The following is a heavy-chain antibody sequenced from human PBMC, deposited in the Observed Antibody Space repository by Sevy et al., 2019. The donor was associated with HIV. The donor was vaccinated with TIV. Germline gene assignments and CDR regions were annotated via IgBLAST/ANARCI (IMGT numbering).Heavy chain of an antibody. Sequence: GGSLRLSCAASGFTFSSYWMHWVRQAPGKGLVWVSRINSDGSSTSYADSVKGRFAISRDNAKNTLYLQMNSLRAEDTAVYYCASIDSGGYSVDYWGQGTLVTVSS. V-gene: IGHV3-74*01. CDR1: GFTFSSYW. CDR3: ASIDSGGYSVDY. CDR2: INSDGSST. D-gene: IGHD3-22*01. J-gene: IGHJ4*02.